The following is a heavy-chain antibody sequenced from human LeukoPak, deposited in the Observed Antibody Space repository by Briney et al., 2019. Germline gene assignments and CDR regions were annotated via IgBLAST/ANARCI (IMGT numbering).Heavy chain of an antibody. CDR3: ATDYGDYDGMYYFDY. V-gene: IGHV1-18*01. J-gene: IGHJ4*02. Sequence: ASVKVSCKASGYTFTSYGISWVRQAPGQGLEWMGWISAYNGNTNYAQKLQGRGTMTTDTSTSTAYMELRSLRSDDTAVYYCATDYGDYDGMYYFDYWGQGTLVTVSS. CDR1: GYTFTSYG. D-gene: IGHD4-17*01. CDR2: ISAYNGNT.